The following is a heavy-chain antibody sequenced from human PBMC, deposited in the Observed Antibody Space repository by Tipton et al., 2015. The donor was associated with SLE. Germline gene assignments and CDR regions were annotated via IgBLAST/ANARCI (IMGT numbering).Heavy chain of an antibody. Sequence: TLYLTCTVSGGSISSHYWSWIRQPPGKGLEWIGYIYYSGSTNYNPSLKSRVTISVDTSKNQFSLKLSSVTAADTAVYYCARGREWELLDAFDIWGQGTMVTVSS. J-gene: IGHJ3*02. D-gene: IGHD1-26*01. CDR2: IYYSGST. CDR1: GGSISSHY. V-gene: IGHV4-59*11. CDR3: ARGREWELLDAFDI.